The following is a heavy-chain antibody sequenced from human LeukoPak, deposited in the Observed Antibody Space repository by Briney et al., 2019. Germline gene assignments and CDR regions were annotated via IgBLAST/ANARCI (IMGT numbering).Heavy chain of an antibody. CDR2: ISYDGSNK. CDR1: GFTFSSYS. D-gene: IGHD1-14*01. Sequence: GGSLRLSCAVSGFTFSSYSMNWVRQAPGKGLEWVAVISYDGSNKYYADSVKGRFTISRDNSKNTLYLQMNSLRTEDTAVYYCARNRYSQPPYYYGMDVWGQGTTVTVSS. J-gene: IGHJ6*02. CDR3: ARNRYSQPPYYYGMDV. V-gene: IGHV3-30*03.